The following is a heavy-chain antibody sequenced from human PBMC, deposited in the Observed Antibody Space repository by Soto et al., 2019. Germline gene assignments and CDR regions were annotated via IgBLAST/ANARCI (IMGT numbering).Heavy chain of an antibody. Sequence: ASVKVSCKASGFTFNIYAIHWVRQAPGQRLEWMGWIGAGGAIGFAQKFQGRVTLTRDPSTTTAHMDLNSLTSDDTAVYYCARALGSPWIQLKFEYWGHGSLVTVSS. CDR2: IGAGGAI. CDR1: GFTFNIYA. CDR3: ARALGSPWIQLKFEY. V-gene: IGHV1-3*01. D-gene: IGHD5-18*01. J-gene: IGHJ4*01.